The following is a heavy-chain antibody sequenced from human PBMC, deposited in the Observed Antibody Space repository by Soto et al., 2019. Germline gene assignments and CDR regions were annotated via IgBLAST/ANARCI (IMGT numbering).Heavy chain of an antibody. D-gene: IGHD2-15*01. CDR3: ARGPGGPDGPGDY. CDR1: GYTFTNYA. J-gene: IGHJ4*02. CDR2: INAGNGNT. Sequence: QVQLVQSGAEVKKPGASVKVSCKASGYTFTNYAMHWVRQAPGQRLEWMGWINAGNGNTKYSQKFQGRVTITGDTSASTAYMDLSSLRSDDTAVYYCARGPGGPDGPGDYWGQGTLVTVSS. V-gene: IGHV1-3*01.